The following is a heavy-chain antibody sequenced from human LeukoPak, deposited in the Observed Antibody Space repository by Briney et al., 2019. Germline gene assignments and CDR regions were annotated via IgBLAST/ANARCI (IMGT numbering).Heavy chain of an antibody. D-gene: IGHD3-3*01. CDR1: GGSISSYY. J-gene: IGHJ3*02. V-gene: IGHV4-4*07. Sequence: SETLSLTCTVSGGSISSYYWSWIRQPAGKGLEWIGRIYTSGSTNYNPSLKSRVTMSVDTSKNQFSLKLSSVTAADTAVYYCARDRGEYYDFLSGYPHDAFDIWGQGTMVTVSS. CDR3: ARDRGEYYDFLSGYPHDAFDI. CDR2: IYTSGST.